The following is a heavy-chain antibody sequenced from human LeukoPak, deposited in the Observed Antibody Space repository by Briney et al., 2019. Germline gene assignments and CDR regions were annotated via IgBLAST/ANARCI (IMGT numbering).Heavy chain of an antibody. J-gene: IGHJ4*02. Sequence: ASVKVSCKASGYTFTSYDINWVRQATGQGLEWMGWMNPNSGNTGYAQKFQGRVTITRNTSISTAYMELSSLRSEDTAVYYCARALSHYCDSSGYYYFDYWGQGTLVTVSS. CDR2: MNPNSGNT. V-gene: IGHV1-8*03. CDR3: ARALSHYCDSSGYYYFDY. D-gene: IGHD3-22*01. CDR1: GYTFTSYD.